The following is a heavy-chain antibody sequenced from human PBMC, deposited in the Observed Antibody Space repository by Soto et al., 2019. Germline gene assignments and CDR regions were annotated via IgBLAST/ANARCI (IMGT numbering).Heavy chain of an antibody. J-gene: IGHJ4*02. CDR2: IYYSGST. D-gene: IGHD6-13*01. CDR3: ARHEEQQLAIDY. V-gene: IGHV4-59*08. Sequence: SETLSLTCTVSGGSISSYYWSWIRQPPGKGLEWIGYIYYSGSTNYNPSLKSRVTISVDTSKNQFSLKLSSVTAADTAVYYCARHEEQQLAIDYWGQGTLVTVS. CDR1: GGSISSYY.